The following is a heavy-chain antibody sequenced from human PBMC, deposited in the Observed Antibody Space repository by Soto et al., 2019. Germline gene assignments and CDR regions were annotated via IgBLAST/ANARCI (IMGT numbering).Heavy chain of an antibody. V-gene: IGHV4-59*08. CDR3: ARREWLRSHDYYFDY. D-gene: IGHD5-12*01. CDR2: IYYSGST. J-gene: IGHJ4*02. CDR1: GGSISSYY. Sequence: SETLSLTCTVSGGSISSYYWSWIRQPPGKGLEWIGYIYYSGSTNYNPSIKSRVTISVDTSKNQFSLKLSSVTAADTAVYYCARREWLRSHDYYFDYWGQGTLVTVSS.